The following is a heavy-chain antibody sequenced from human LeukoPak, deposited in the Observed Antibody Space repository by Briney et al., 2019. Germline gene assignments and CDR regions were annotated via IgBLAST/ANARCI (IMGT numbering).Heavy chain of an antibody. Sequence: GGSLRLSCAASGFTFNSHAMSWVRQAPGKGLEWVSAISGGGGSTYYADFVKGRFTISRDNSKNTLSLQMNSLRVEDTAVYYCARDQGYDYVWGSNRYGYWGQGTLVTVSS. CDR1: GFTFNSHA. CDR2: ISGGGGST. V-gene: IGHV3-23*01. CDR3: ARDQGYDYVWGSNRYGY. J-gene: IGHJ4*02. D-gene: IGHD3-16*02.